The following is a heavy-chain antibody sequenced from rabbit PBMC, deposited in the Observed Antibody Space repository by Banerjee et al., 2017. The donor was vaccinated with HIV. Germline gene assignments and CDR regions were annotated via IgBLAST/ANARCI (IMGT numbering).Heavy chain of an antibody. CDR3: ARDPSVDDYGDSLYYFDL. J-gene: IGHJ4*01. Sequence: EESGGGLVQPEGSLTLTCKASGFDFSSNAMCWVRQAPGKGPEWIACIYVGDGSTHYASWVNGRFTISRSTSLNTVTLQMTSLTAADTATYFCARDPSVDDYGDSLYYFDLWGPGTLVTV. V-gene: IGHV1S47*01. CDR2: IYVGDGST. CDR1: GFDFSSNA. D-gene: IGHD2-1*01.